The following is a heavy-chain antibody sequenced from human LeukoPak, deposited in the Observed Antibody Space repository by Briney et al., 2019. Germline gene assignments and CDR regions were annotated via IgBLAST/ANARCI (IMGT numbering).Heavy chain of an antibody. CDR2: INSDGSST. Sequence: GGSLRLSCAASGFTFSSYWMHWVRQAPGKGLVWVSRINSDGSSTSYADSVKGRFTISRDNAKNSQYLQMSSLRAEDTAVYYCARAVYGYFDFWGQGILLTVSS. CDR3: ARAVYGYFDF. V-gene: IGHV3-74*01. J-gene: IGHJ4*02. CDR1: GFTFSSYW. D-gene: IGHD5-18*01.